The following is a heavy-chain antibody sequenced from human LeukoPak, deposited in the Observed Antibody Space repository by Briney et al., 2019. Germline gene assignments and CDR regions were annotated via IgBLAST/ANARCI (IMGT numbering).Heavy chain of an antibody. V-gene: IGHV4-39*07. CDR3: ARSLVPAGPGHNWFDP. D-gene: IGHD2-2*01. CDR2: IDSRGTT. J-gene: IGHJ5*02. CDR1: YGPISCSSYY. Sequence: SDTVPHTCTVSYGPISCSSYYGRWTRQPPGGPLVGIGSIDSRGTTDYNPSLKSRVTISVDTSKNQFSLKLSSVTAADTAVYYCARSLVPAGPGHNWFDPCGQGTLVTVSS.